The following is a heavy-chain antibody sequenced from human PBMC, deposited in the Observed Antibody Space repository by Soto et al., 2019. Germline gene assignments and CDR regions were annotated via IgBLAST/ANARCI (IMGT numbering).Heavy chain of an antibody. CDR3: ARDGSGIAVASDAFDI. CDR2: INPSGGST. Sequence: GASVKVSCKASGYTFTSYYMHWVRQAPGQGLEWMGIINPSGGSTSYAQKFQGRVTMTRDTSTSTVYMELSSLRSEDTAVYYCARDGSGIAVASDAFDIWGQGTMVTVSS. CDR1: GYTFTSYY. J-gene: IGHJ3*02. D-gene: IGHD6-19*01. V-gene: IGHV1-46*01.